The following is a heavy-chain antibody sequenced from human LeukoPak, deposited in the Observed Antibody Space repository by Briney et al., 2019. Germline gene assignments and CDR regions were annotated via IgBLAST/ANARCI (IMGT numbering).Heavy chain of an antibody. CDR1: GFTFSSYE. J-gene: IGHJ3*02. CDR3: ARDSNFGSGRADAFDI. Sequence: PGGSLRLSCAASGFTFSSYEMNWVRQAPGKGLEWLSYISITGKTIYYAESVKGRFTVSSDKAKKSLYLQLHSIRAGDTALYYCARDSNFGSGRADAFDIWGRGTKVTVSP. CDR2: ISITGKTI. V-gene: IGHV3-48*03. D-gene: IGHD3-10*01.